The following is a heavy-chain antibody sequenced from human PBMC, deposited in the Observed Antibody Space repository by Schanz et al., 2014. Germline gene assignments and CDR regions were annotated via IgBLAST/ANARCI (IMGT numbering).Heavy chain of an antibody. J-gene: IGHJ4*02. V-gene: IGHV3-48*01. CDR2: ISGSSRTI. CDR3: ARGGSGSHYRLDY. Sequence: EVQLVESGGGLIQPGGSLRLSCAASGFGFSSYSMNWVRQAPGKGLEWVSYISGSSRTIYYADSIKGRFTVSRDNAENALYLQMNSLRAEDTGLYFCARGGSGSHYRLDYWGQGTLVTVSS. CDR1: GFGFSSYS. D-gene: IGHD1-26*01.